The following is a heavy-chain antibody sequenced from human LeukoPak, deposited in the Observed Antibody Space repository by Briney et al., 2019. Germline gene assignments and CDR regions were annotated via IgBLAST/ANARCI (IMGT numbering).Heavy chain of an antibody. J-gene: IGHJ4*02. CDR2: ISASGGAT. CDR3: ANGAVAGGWYYFDY. D-gene: IGHD6-19*01. CDR1: GFTFTSHA. V-gene: IGHV3-23*01. Sequence: PGGSLRLSCAASGFTFTSHAMNWVRQAPGQGLEWVSVISASGGATHYAESAKGRFIVSRDNSKNTLSLQMNSLIAEDTAVYYCANGAVAGGWYYFDYWGQGTPVTVSS.